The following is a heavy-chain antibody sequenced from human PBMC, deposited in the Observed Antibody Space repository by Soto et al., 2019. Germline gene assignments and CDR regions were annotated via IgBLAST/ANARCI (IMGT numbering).Heavy chain of an antibody. CDR2: INDDGRRT. D-gene: IGHD4-4*01. CDR1: GLPFISSG. J-gene: IGHJ4*02. V-gene: IGHV3-74*01. Sequence: EVQLVESGGGLVQPGGSRSLSVQAPGLPFISSGSPWVPKAPGRGLRGVSRINDDGRRTSYADSVKGRFTISRDNAKNTLYLQMNSLRDDDTAIYYCARRHRPSYTSDYWGQGTLVTVSS. CDR3: ARRHRPSYTSDY.